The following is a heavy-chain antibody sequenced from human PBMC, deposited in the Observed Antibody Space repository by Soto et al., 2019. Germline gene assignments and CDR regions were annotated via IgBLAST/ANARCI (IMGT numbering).Heavy chain of an antibody. CDR3: TTGAPADDDSFFGMGMGRVDV. V-gene: IGHV1-69*01. CDR2: IISIFGAP. Sequence: QVHLVQSGTEVKKPGPSVKVSCEASGGTFHTSTINWVRQAPGQGLEWMGGIISIFGAPNYAQHFQSRVTITANESASTAYMELSSLRYEDTAVYYCTTGAPADDDSFFGMGMGRVDVLGQGPTVIVSS. D-gene: IGHD3-3*01. J-gene: IGHJ6*02. CDR1: GGTFHTST.